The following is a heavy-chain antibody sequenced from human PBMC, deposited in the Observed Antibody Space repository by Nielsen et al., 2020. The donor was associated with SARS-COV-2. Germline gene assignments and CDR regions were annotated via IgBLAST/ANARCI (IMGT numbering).Heavy chain of an antibody. CDR2: IYTSGST. V-gene: IGHV4-61*02. J-gene: IGHJ4*02. Sequence: SETLSLTCTVSGGSISSGSYYWSWIRQPAGKGLEWIGRIYTSGSTNYNPSLKSRVTISVDTSKNQFSLKLSSVTAADTAVYYCARPTTGRSGGSCFQTWGQGILVTVSS. CDR3: ARPTTGRSGGSCFQT. CDR1: GGSISSGSYY. D-gene: IGHD2-15*01.